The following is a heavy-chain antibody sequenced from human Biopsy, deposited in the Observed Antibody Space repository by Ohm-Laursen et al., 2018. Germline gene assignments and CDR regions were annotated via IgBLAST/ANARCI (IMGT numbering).Heavy chain of an antibody. CDR2: IKQDGSEK. J-gene: IGHJ4*02. Sequence: SLRLSCAASGFTFSSFCMSWVRQAPGKGLEWVANIKQDGSEKNYVDSVKGRFTISRDNAKNSLLLQMNRLRVEDKTVYYCARAYSRGDYWGQGTLVTVSS. D-gene: IGHD2-15*01. CDR3: ARAYSRGDY. CDR1: GFTFSSFC. V-gene: IGHV3-7*01.